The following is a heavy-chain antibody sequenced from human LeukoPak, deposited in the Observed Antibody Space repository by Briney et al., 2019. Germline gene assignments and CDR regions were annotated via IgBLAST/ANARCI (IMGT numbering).Heavy chain of an antibody. D-gene: IGHD6-19*01. J-gene: IGHJ4*02. CDR1: GGTFSSYA. Sequence: SAKVSCKASGGTFSSYAISWVRQAPGQGLEWMGGIIPIFGTANYAQKFQGRVTITADESTSTAYMELSSLRSEDTAVYYCAREGEYSSGCFDYWGQGTLVTVSS. V-gene: IGHV1-69*13. CDR2: IIPIFGTA. CDR3: AREGEYSSGCFDY.